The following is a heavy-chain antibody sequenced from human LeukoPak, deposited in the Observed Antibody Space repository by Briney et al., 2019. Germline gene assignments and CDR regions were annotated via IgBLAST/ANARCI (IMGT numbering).Heavy chain of an antibody. J-gene: IGHJ4*02. CDR3: ARAHYYDSSGYYRGVFDY. V-gene: IGHV4-39*07. CDR1: GGSISSSSYY. D-gene: IGHD3-22*01. CDR2: IYHSGST. Sequence: SETLSLTCTVSGGSISSSSYYWGWIRQPPGKGLEWIGSIYHSGSTYYNPSLKSRVTISVDTSKNQFSLKLSSVTAADTAVYYCARAHYYDSSGYYRGVFDYWGQGTLVTVSS.